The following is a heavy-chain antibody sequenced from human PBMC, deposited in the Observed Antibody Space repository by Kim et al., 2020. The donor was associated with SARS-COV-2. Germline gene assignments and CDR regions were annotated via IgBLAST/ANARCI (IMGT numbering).Heavy chain of an antibody. CDR3: ACTSSSSDFDY. V-gene: IGHV4-31*03. D-gene: IGHD6-6*01. Sequence: SETLSLTCTVSGGSISSGGYYWSWIRQHPGKGLEWIGYIYYSGSTYYNPSLKSRVTISVDTSKNQFSLKLSSVTAADTAVYYCACTSSSSDFDYWGQGTLVTVSS. CDR1: GGSISSGGYY. J-gene: IGHJ4*02. CDR2: IYYSGST.